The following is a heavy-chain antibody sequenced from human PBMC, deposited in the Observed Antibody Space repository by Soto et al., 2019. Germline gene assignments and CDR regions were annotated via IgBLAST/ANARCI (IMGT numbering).Heavy chain of an antibody. V-gene: IGHV3-7*03. Sequence: QLVESGGGLVQPGGSLRLSCEASGFTFSGYWMSWVRQAPGKGLEWVADIKHDGSVQYYVDSVKGRLTISRDNAKKKLYLQMNGLRAEDTALYYCARAPYSNAWDRFDLWGQGTLVTVSS. CDR1: GFTFSGYW. CDR2: IKHDGSVQ. D-gene: IGHD4-4*01. J-gene: IGHJ4*02. CDR3: ARAPYSNAWDRFDL.